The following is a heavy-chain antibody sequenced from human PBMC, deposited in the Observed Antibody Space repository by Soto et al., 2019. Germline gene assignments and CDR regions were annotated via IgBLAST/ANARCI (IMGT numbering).Heavy chain of an antibody. J-gene: IGHJ4*02. V-gene: IGHV3-30*18. CDR3: AKETSPDDYRTFFDY. CDR1: AFTFSRDH. CDR2: ISYDGSNK. D-gene: IGHD4-4*01. Sequence: SLSPSCQAAAFTFSRDHMHTIRRAPAKGLEWVAVISYDGSNKYYADSVKGRFTISRDNSKNTLYPQMNSLRAEDTAVYYCAKETSPDDYRTFFDYWGQGTLVTVSS.